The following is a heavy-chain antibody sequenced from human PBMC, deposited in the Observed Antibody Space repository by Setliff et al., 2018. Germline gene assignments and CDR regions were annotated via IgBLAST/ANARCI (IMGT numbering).Heavy chain of an antibody. Sequence: ASVKVSCKASGYTLNNYAMNWVRQAPGQGFEWMGWINTKTGNPTYAQDFTGRLVFSLDTSVNTAFVQISSLKAEDTAIYYCARASRFGTTMWRGDYYMDVWGKGTTVTVSS. J-gene: IGHJ6*03. V-gene: IGHV7-4-1*02. CDR1: GYTLNNYA. D-gene: IGHD3-10*01. CDR3: ARASRFGTTMWRGDYYMDV. CDR2: INTKTGNP.